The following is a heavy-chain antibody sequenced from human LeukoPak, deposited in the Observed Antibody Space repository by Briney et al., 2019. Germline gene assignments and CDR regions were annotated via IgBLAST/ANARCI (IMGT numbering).Heavy chain of an antibody. V-gene: IGHV1-2*06. D-gene: IGHD5-24*01. Sequence: ASVKVSCKASGYIFTGHYMNWVRQVPGQGLEWMGRINPKTGGTNYAQNFQGRVTMTRDTSISTTYMELSRLRPDDTAVYYCARVGDGLNDAFDIWGQGTMVTVS. CDR3: ARVGDGLNDAFDI. CDR2: INPKTGGT. J-gene: IGHJ3*02. CDR1: GYIFTGHY.